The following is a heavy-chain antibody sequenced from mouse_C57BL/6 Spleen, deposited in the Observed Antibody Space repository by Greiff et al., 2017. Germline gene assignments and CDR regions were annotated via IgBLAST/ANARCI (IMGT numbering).Heavy chain of an antibody. D-gene: IGHD1-1*01. V-gene: IGHV1-69*01. CDR1: GYTFTSYW. J-gene: IGHJ3*01. Sequence: QVQLQQPGAELVMPGASVKLSCKASGYTFTSYWMHWVKQRPGQGLEWIGEIDPSDSYTNYNQKFKGKSTLTVDKSSSTAYMQLSSLTSEDSAVYYCARTSGSSSAWFAYWGQGTLVTVSA. CDR3: ARTSGSSSAWFAY. CDR2: IDPSDSYT.